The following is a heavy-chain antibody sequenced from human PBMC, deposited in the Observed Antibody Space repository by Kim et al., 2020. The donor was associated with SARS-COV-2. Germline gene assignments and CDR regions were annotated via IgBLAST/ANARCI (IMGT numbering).Heavy chain of an antibody. V-gene: IGHV6-1*01. D-gene: IGHD6-13*01. Sequence: NDYAVSWKNRITINRDTSKNQFSLQLNSVTPEDTAVYYCARGSAGLFDYWGQGTLVTVSS. J-gene: IGHJ4*02. CDR2: N. CDR3: ARGSAGLFDY.